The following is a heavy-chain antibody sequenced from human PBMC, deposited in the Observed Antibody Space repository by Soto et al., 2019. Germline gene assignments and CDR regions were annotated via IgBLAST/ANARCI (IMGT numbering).Heavy chain of an antibody. D-gene: IGHD2-2*01. CDR2: ISGGGDAT. V-gene: IGHV3-23*01. CDR3: ARKILGSTSRPNYWYFDL. CDR1: GFTFINHA. J-gene: IGHJ2*01. Sequence: EVQLLESGEGLVHPGGSLRLSLPGPGFTFINHAMNWVRQAPGKGLEWVSSISGGGDATFFGDSVRGRFTISRDNSKYTVTLQMNSLGVDDTAVYYCARKILGSTSRPNYWYFDLWGRGTLVTVSS.